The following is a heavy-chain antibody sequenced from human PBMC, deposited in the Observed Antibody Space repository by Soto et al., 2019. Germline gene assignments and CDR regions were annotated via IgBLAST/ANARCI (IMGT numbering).Heavy chain of an antibody. J-gene: IGHJ6*03. D-gene: IGHD2-15*01. CDR1: GGTFSSYT. CDR3: AREAGAGTVVYYYMDV. CDR2: IIPILNIT. Sequence: QVQLVQSGAEVKKPGSSVKVSCKVSGGTFSSYTFTWVRQAPGQGLEWMGRIIPILNITNYAQKFQGRVTIIADKSTSTPYMELSSLRSEDTAVYYCAREAGAGTVVYYYMDVWGKGTTVTVS. V-gene: IGHV1-69*08.